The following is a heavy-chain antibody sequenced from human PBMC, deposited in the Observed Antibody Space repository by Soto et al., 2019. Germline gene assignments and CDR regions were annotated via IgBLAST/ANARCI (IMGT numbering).Heavy chain of an antibody. V-gene: IGHV4-4*02. D-gene: IGHD3-10*01. CDR2: IYHSGST. CDR1: GGSIKSRYW. CDR3: ARDQNGSGNYYTRYFDY. Sequence: PSETLSLTCAVSGGSIKSRYWWSWVRQSPGKGLEWIGEIYHSGSTNYNPSLKSRVTISVDKSKNQFSLNLSSVTAADTAVYYCARDQNGSGNYYTRYFDYWGQGTLVTVSS. J-gene: IGHJ4*02.